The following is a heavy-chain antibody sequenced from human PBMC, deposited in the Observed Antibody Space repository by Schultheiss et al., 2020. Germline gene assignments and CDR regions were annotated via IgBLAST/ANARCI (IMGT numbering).Heavy chain of an antibody. CDR1: GGTFSSYA. D-gene: IGHD4-11*01. J-gene: IGHJ4*02. CDR3: ARSVRDYRYYFDH. V-gene: IGHV1-69*13. CDR2: IIPIFGTA. Sequence: SVKVSCKASGGTFSSYAISWVRQAPGQGLEWMGGIIPIFGTANYAQKFQGRVTIHADESTDTAYMELSSLRSDDTAVYYCARSVRDYRYYFDHWGQGTLVTVSS.